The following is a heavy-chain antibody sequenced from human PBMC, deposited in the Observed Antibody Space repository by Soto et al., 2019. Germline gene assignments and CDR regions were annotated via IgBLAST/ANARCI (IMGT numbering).Heavy chain of an antibody. Sequence: EVPLLESGGGLVQPGGSLRLSCAASGFTFSSYAMSWVRQAPGKGLEWVSAISGSGGSTYYADSVKGRFTISRDNSENTLYLQMNSLRAEDTAVYYCAKENGYSSSWFEFDYWGQGTLVTVSS. CDR3: AKENGYSSSWFEFDY. D-gene: IGHD6-13*01. CDR1: GFTFSSYA. CDR2: ISGSGGST. V-gene: IGHV3-23*01. J-gene: IGHJ4*02.